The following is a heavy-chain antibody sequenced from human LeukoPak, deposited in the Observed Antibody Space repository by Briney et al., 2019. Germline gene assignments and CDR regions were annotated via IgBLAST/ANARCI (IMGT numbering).Heavy chain of an antibody. Sequence: SETLSLTCAVYGGSFSGYYWSWIRQPPGKGLEWIGEINHSGSTNYNPSLKSRVTISVDTSKNQFSLKLSSVTAADTAVYYCAKRYYYGSGSFLLATMDVWGQGTTVTVSS. CDR3: AKRYYYGSGSFLLATMDV. CDR1: GGSFSGYY. V-gene: IGHV4-34*01. CDR2: INHSGST. D-gene: IGHD3-10*01. J-gene: IGHJ6*02.